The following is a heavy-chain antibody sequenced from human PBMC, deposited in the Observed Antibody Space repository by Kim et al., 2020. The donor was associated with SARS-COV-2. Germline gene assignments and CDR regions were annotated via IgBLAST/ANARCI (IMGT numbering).Heavy chain of an antibody. CDR1: GGSISSYY. Sequence: SETLSLTCTVSGGSISSYYWSWIRQPPGKGLEWIGYIYYSGSTNYNPSLKSRVTISVDTSKNQFSLKLSSVTAADTAVYYCARRLEVPAAWGVFDYWGQGTLVTVSS. CDR3: ARRLEVPAAWGVFDY. J-gene: IGHJ4*02. V-gene: IGHV4-59*01. CDR2: IYYSGST. D-gene: IGHD2-2*01.